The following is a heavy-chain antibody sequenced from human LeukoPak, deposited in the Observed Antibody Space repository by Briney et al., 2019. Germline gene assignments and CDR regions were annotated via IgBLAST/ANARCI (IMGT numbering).Heavy chain of an antibody. CDR2: INQSGST. CDR3: ARDFYDFWSGYYTEYYYYYMDV. Sequence: SETLSLTCAVYGGSFSGYYWSWIRQPPGKGLEWIGEINQSGSTNYNPSLKSRVTISIDTSKNQFALKLNSVTAADTAVYYCARDFYDFWSGYYTEYYYYYMDVWGKGTTVTVSS. D-gene: IGHD3-3*01. CDR1: GGSFSGYY. V-gene: IGHV4-34*01. J-gene: IGHJ6*03.